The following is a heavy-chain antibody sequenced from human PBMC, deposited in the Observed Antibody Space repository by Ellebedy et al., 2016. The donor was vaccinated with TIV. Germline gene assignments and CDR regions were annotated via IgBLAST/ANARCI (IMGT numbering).Heavy chain of an antibody. J-gene: IGHJ4*02. CDR3: ATHRDEWLTTGLEY. Sequence: MPSETLSLTCSFSAGSVTNEGRTWTWIRQPPGGGLQLIGYIYNGEATNYNVSLRGRATIDVDTSNNQISLQLRSVTAEDTAVYYCATHRDEWLTTGLEYWGQGTVVIVSS. V-gene: IGHV4-61*08. CDR2: IYNGEAT. D-gene: IGHD6-19*01. CDR1: AGSVTNEGRT.